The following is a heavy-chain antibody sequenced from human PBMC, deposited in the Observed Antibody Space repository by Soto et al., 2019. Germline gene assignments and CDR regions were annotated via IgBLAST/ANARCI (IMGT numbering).Heavy chain of an antibody. J-gene: IGHJ4*02. CDR3: GGWGGGDIVATTQGGNY. V-gene: IGHV1-69*01. Sequence: QVQLVQSGAEVKKPGSSVKVSCKASGGTFSSYAISWVRQAPGQGLEWMGGIIPIFGTANYAQKFQGRVTITADESTRTAYMERSSVRSEDTAVYDWGGWGGGDIVATTQGGNYWGQGTLVTVSS. CDR1: GGTFSSYA. CDR2: IIPIFGTA. D-gene: IGHD5-12*01.